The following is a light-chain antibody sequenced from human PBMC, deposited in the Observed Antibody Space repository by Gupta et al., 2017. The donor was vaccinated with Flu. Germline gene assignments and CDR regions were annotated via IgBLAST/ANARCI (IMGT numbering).Light chain of an antibody. J-gene: IGLJ2*01. CDR2: EVS. CDR1: SSDVGGYNY. CDR3: SSYTSSINRV. V-gene: IGLV2-14*01. Sequence: SSLPQPASVSGSPGQAITISCTGTSSDVGGYNYVSWYQQHPGKAPKLMIYEVSNRPAGVSNRFSGSQSGNTASLTISGRQAEDEADYYGSSYTSSINRVFGGGTKLTVL.